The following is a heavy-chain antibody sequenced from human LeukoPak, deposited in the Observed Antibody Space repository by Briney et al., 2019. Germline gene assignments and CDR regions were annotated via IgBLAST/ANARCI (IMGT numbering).Heavy chain of an antibody. CDR1: GYDFRGYS. J-gene: IGHJ6*03. CDR2: FSVYTEKT. V-gene: IGHV1-18*01. Sequence: GASVKVSCKASGYDFRGYSISWVRQAPGQGLEWMGWFSVYTEKTQYAQNLQGRVTMTTDPSTRTAYMELRSLTSDDTAVYYCASGYCSGGSCYGGPHYMDVWGKGTTVTISS. D-gene: IGHD2-15*01. CDR3: ASGYCSGGSCYGGPHYMDV.